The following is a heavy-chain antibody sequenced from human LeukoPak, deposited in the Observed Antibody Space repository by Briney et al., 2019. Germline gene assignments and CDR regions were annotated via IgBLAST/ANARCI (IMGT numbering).Heavy chain of an antibody. V-gene: IGHV1-2*02. CDR1: GYTFTGYY. CDR3: ARDYGGNSGWFDP. J-gene: IGHJ5*02. D-gene: IGHD4-23*01. CDR2: INPNSGGT. Sequence: ASVKVSCKASGYTFTGYYMHWVRQAPGQGLEWMGWINPNSGGTNYAQKFQGRVTMTRDTSISTAYMELSRLRSDDTAVYYCARDYGGNSGWFDPWGQGTQVTVSS.